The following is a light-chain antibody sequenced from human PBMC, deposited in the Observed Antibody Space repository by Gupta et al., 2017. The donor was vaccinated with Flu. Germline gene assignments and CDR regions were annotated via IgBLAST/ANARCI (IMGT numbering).Light chain of an antibody. CDR1: SSDDGCYNY. CDR3: FSYGGSKV. Sequence: GHSVTISGSGTSSDDGCYNYVSWYQQPPSKAPKLIINECTQGTSGVPDRFSGSTSGNTASLTVTGRLAEDEADDYCFSYGGSKVFGGGTKLTVL. J-gene: IGLJ2*01. V-gene: IGLV2-8*01. CDR2: ECT.